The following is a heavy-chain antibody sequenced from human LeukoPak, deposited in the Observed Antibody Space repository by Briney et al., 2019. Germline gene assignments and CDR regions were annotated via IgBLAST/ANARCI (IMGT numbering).Heavy chain of an antibody. J-gene: IGHJ4*02. CDR2: INPNSGGT. Sequence: GASVKVSCKASGYTFTSYYMHWVRQAPGQGLEWMGWINPNSGGTNYAQKFQGRVTMTRDTSISTAYMELSRLRSDDTAVYYCARGTGGSTSYYFDYWGQGTLVTVSS. CDR3: ARGTGGSTSYYFDY. V-gene: IGHV1-2*02. D-gene: IGHD3-16*01. CDR1: GYTFTSYY.